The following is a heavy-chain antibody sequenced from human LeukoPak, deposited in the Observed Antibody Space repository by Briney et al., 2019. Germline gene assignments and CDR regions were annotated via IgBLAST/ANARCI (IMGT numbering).Heavy chain of an antibody. Sequence: GGSLRLSCAASGFTFSSYDMHWVRQATGKGLEWVSAIGTAGDTYYPGSVKGRFTISRENAKNSLYLQMNSLRAGDTAVYYCARAHYGDYGLYYFDYWGQGTLVTVSS. CDR3: ARAHYGDYGLYYFDY. V-gene: IGHV3-13*01. J-gene: IGHJ4*02. D-gene: IGHD4-17*01. CDR2: IGTAGDT. CDR1: GFTFSSYD.